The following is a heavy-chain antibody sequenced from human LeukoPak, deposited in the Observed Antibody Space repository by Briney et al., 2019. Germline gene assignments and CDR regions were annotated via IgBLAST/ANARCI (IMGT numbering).Heavy chain of an antibody. CDR3: ARGRAAVAVWGDWFDP. Sequence: TGGSLRLSCAASGFTVSSNYMSWVRQAPGKGLEWVSVIYSGCSTYYEDSVKGRFTISRDNSKNTLYLQMNSLRAEDTAVYYCARGRAAVAVWGDWFDPWGQGTLVTVSS. D-gene: IGHD6-19*01. V-gene: IGHV3-66*01. CDR1: GFTVSSNY. J-gene: IGHJ5*02. CDR2: IYSGCST.